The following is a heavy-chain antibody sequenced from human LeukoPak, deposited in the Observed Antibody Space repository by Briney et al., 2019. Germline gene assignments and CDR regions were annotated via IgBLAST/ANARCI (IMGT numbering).Heavy chain of an antibody. J-gene: IGHJ4*02. CDR3: ARDSGWFRFDS. D-gene: IGHD6-13*01. V-gene: IGHV3-7*03. CDR2: IKEDGSDK. CDR1: GLTFSTYW. Sequence: PGGSLRLSCAASGLTFSTYWMTWVRQAPGKGLEWVANIKEDGSDKYYVDSVKGRFTISRDNAKSSLYLQMNGLRAEDTAVYFCARDSGWFRFDSWGQGTLVTVSS.